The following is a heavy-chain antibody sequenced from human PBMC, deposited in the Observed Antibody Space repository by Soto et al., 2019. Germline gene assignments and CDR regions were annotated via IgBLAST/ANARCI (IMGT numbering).Heavy chain of an antibody. J-gene: IGHJ4*01. D-gene: IGHD4-17*01. CDR1: GFTFSSYN. V-gene: IGHV3-33*01. CDR3: ARDLVTTTVIIPGY. CDR2: TWYDGSNK. Sequence: QVQLVESGGGVVQPGRSLRLSCAASGFTFSSYNMHWVRQAPGRGLEWVAVTWYDGSNKYNADAVKGRFTISRDNSKNTLYLQMNSLRGEDTALYYCARDLVTTTVIIPGYWGHGSLVTVSS.